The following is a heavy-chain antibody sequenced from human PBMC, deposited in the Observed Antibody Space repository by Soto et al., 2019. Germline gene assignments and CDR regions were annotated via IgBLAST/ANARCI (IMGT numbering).Heavy chain of an antibody. CDR1: GGSISSSSYY. CDR2: IYYSGST. J-gene: IGHJ5*02. CDR3: ALVVVEYSSSSGLGWFDP. D-gene: IGHD6-6*01. Sequence: SETLSLTCTVSGGSISSSSYYWGWIRQPPGKGLERIGSIYYSGSTYYNPSLKSRVTISVDTSKNQFSLKLSSVTAADTAVYYCALVVVEYSSSSGLGWFDPWGQGTLVTVSS. V-gene: IGHV4-39*01.